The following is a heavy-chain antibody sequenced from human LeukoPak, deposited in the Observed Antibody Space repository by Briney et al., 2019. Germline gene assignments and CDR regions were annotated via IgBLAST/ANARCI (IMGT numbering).Heavy chain of an antibody. V-gene: IGHV3-7*01. CDR2: IKHDGSEA. CDR1: GFTFSSYW. J-gene: IGHJ4*02. Sequence: GGSLRLSCAASGFTFSSYWRSWVRQAPGKGLEWVANIKHDGSEAYYVASVKGRFTISKDNAKNSLYLQMNSLRTEDTAVYYCVKGRGGYVKYKTFDYWGQGTLVTVSS. D-gene: IGHD5-12*01. CDR3: VKGRGGYVKYKTFDY.